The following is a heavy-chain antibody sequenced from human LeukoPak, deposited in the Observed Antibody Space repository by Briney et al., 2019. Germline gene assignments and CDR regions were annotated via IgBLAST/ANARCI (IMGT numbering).Heavy chain of an antibody. CDR2: IYYSGST. Sequence: SETLSLTCTVSGGSISSYYWSWIRQPPGKGLEWIGYIYYSGSTNYNPSLKSRVTISVDTSKNQFSLKLSSVTAADTAVYYCAREGSLGSRTPILWGQGTLVTVSS. CDR3: AREGSLGSRTPIL. D-gene: IGHD7-27*01. J-gene: IGHJ4*02. CDR1: GGSISSYY. V-gene: IGHV4-59*01.